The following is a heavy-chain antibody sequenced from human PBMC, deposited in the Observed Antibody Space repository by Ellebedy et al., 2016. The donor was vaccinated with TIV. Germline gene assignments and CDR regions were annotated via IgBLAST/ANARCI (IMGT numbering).Heavy chain of an antibody. J-gene: IGHJ4*02. CDR2: ISYISHAM. CDR3: ARIFGDGYTELDY. D-gene: IGHD5-24*01. Sequence: PGGSLRLSCTASGFNFNNYYMAWIRQAPGKGLEWVSFISYISHAMYYPDSVRGRFTVSRANADNSLFLEMHTLKAEDTAVYYCARIFGDGYTELDYWGQGTLVTVSS. V-gene: IGHV3-11*04. CDR1: GFNFNNYY.